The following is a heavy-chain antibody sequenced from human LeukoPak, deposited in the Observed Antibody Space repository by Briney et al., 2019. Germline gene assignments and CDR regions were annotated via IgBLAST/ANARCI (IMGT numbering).Heavy chain of an antibody. D-gene: IGHD6-19*01. V-gene: IGHV3-53*01. J-gene: IGHJ4*02. Sequence: GGSLRLSCTVSGFTVSSNSMSWVRQAPGKGLEWVSFIYSDNTHYSDSVKGRFTISRDNSKNTLYLQMNSLRAEDTAVYYRAKGARWLVLSDFDYWGQGTLVTVSS. CDR1: GFTVSSNS. CDR3: AKGARWLVLSDFDY. CDR2: IYSDNT.